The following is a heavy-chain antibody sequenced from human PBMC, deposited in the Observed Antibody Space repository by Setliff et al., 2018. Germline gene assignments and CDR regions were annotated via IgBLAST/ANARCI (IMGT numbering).Heavy chain of an antibody. J-gene: IGHJ4*02. D-gene: IGHD3-10*01. CDR2: IYTSGST. CDR3: ARDDYYGSGSPLDF. CDR1: GGSVGSDFSY. V-gene: IGHV4-61*09. Sequence: PSETLSLTCTVSGGSVGSDFSYWTWIRQPAGKGLEWIGQIYTSGSTNYNPSLKSRVTISVDTSKNQFSLKLNSVSAADTAVYYCARDDYYGSGSPLDFWGQGTVVTVSS.